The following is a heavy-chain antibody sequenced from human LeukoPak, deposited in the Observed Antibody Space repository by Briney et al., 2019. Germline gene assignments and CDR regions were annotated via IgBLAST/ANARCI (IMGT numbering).Heavy chain of an antibody. CDR2: IYYSGST. D-gene: IGHD1-1*01. J-gene: IGHJ4*02. CDR3: ARVQRPLDGADY. Sequence: SETLSLTCTVSGGSISSYYWSWIRQPPGKGLEWIGYIYYSGSTYYNPSLKSRVTISVDTSKNLFSLKLSSVTAADTAVYYCARVQRPLDGADYWGQGTVVTVSS. V-gene: IGHV4-59*01. CDR1: GGSISSYY.